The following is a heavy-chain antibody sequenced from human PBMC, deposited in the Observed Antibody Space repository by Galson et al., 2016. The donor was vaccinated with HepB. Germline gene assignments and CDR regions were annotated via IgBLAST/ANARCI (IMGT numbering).Heavy chain of an antibody. CDR1: GYRFANYW. CDR2: VYPGNSEI. V-gene: IGHV5-51*01. Sequence: QSGAEVKKPGESLKISCKGSGYRFANYWIGWVRQMPGTGLESMGIVYPGNSEIRSSPSFQGQVTIPADKSITTVYLQWNSLKASASAIYYCARHECRGSDCFSAYDFWGQGTVVTVSS. J-gene: IGHJ3*01. CDR3: ARHECRGSDCFSAYDF. D-gene: IGHD2-21*02.